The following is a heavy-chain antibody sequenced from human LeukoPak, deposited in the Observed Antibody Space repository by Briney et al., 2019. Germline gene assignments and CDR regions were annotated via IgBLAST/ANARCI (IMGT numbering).Heavy chain of an antibody. Sequence: PSETLSLTCSVSGGSISSGSYYWSWIRQPAGKGLEWIGRIYTSGSTNYNPSLKSRVTISVDTSKNQFSLKLSSVTAADTAVYYCARGGSSWYLRAFDIWGQGTMVTVSS. V-gene: IGHV4-61*02. D-gene: IGHD6-13*01. CDR2: IYTSGST. J-gene: IGHJ3*02. CDR1: GGSISSGSYY. CDR3: ARGGSSWYLRAFDI.